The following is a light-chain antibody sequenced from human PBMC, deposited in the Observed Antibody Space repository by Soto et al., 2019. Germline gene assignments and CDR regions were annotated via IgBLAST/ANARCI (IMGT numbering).Light chain of an antibody. CDR1: QSVSSN. J-gene: IGKJ4*01. V-gene: IGKV3D-15*01. CDR3: QQYYNWPPLT. CDR2: GAX. Sequence: EIVMTQSPATLSVSPGERATLSCRASQSVSSNLAWYQQKPGQAPRLLIXGAXSRATGIPDRFSGSGSGTDFTLTISRLEPEDFAVYYCQQYYNWPPLTFGGGTKVDIK.